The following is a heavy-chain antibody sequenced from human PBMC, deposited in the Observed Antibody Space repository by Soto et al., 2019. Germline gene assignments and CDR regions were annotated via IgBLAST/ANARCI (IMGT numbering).Heavy chain of an antibody. CDR1: GGSISSSSYY. CDR2: IYYSGST. J-gene: IGHJ4*02. V-gene: IGHV4-39*01. CDR3: ARCPFRPHCGPLYSSSRRGEFDY. D-gene: IGHD6-6*01. Sequence: SETLSLTCTVSGGSISSSSYYWGWIRQPPGKGLEWIGSIYYSGSTYYNPSHKSRVTISVDTSKNQFSLKLSSVTAADTAVYYCARCPFRPHCGPLYSSSRRGEFDYWGQGTLVTVSS.